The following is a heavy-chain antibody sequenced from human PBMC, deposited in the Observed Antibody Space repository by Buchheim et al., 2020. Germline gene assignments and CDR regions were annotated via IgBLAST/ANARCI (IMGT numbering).Heavy chain of an antibody. CDR1: GGSFSGYY. Sequence: QVQLQQWGAGLLKPSETLSLTCAVYGGSFSGYYWNWIRQPPGKGLEWIGEINHSGSTNYNPSLKSRVTISVDTSKNQFSLKLNSVTAADTAVYYCARAPLMYYYDNSGYYTYYFDYWGQGTL. D-gene: IGHD3-22*01. J-gene: IGHJ4*02. V-gene: IGHV4-34*01. CDR2: INHSGST. CDR3: ARAPLMYYYDNSGYYTYYFDY.